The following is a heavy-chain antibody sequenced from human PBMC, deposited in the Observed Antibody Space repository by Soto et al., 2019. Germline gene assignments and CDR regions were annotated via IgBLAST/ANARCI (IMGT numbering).Heavy chain of an antibody. CDR2: IYPGDSDT. D-gene: IGHD6-19*01. J-gene: IGHJ4*02. Sequence: GEPLKISCKGSGYSFPSYWIGWVLQMPGQGLEYMGIIYPGDSDTRYSPSFQGQVRLSADKSLSTAYLQMTSLRAEETAVYYCVIDGSTGWHFDSWGEGNLGTVSS. CDR1: GYSFPSYW. V-gene: IGHV5-51*01. CDR3: VIDGSTGWHFDS.